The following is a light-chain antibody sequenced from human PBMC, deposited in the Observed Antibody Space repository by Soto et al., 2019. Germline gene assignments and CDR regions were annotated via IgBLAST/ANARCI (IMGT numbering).Light chain of an antibody. Sequence: DIQMTQSPSTLSGSVGDRVTITCRASQTISSWLAWYQQKPGKAPKILIYKSSTLKSGFPSRFSGSGSGTEFTLTISSLQPDDFATDYCQHYNSYSEAFGQGTKVELK. CDR1: QTISSW. CDR3: QHYNSYSEA. V-gene: IGKV1-5*03. CDR2: KSS. J-gene: IGKJ1*01.